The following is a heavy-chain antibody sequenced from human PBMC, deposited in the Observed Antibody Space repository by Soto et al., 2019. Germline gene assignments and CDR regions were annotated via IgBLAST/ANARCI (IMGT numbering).Heavy chain of an antibody. CDR2: VYYSGTT. J-gene: IGHJ4*02. V-gene: IGHV4-61*01. D-gene: IGHD4-17*01. CDR1: GGSVSNKTYY. CDR3: ARTTAVPNTLRSRYFFDY. Sequence: QVQLQESGPGLLKPSETLSLTCSVSGGSVSNKTYYWSWIRQPLGKRLEWIGYVYYSGTTNYNPSLKSRVTISVDLYKNQFSLRLSSVTTADTALYYCARTTAVPNTLRSRYFFDYWGQGTLVTVSS.